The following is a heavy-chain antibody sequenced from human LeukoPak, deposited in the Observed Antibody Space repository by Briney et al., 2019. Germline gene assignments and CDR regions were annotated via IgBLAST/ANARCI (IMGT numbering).Heavy chain of an antibody. D-gene: IGHD3-22*01. CDR1: GYSISSGYYW. CDR3: ARIREAYDSSGYYYDY. J-gene: IGHJ4*02. Sequence: TLSLTCAVSGYSISSGYYWGWIRQPPGKALEWLARIDWDDDKFYSTSLKTRLTISKDTSKNQVVLTMTNMDPVDTATYYCARIREAYDSSGYYYDYWGQGTLVTVSS. CDR2: IDWDDDK. V-gene: IGHV2-70*16.